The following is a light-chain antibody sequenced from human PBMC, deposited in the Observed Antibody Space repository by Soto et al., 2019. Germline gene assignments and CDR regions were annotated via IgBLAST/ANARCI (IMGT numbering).Light chain of an antibody. CDR1: SSDIGSYVF. J-gene: IGLJ2*01. CDR3: SIFAGGNSVI. V-gene: IGLV2-8*02. Sequence: QSALTQPPSASRSPGQSVAISCTGTSSDIGSYVFVSWYQQHPGKAPKLLIYEVTKRPSGVPDRFSGSKSGNTASLTVSGLQVEDEADYYCSIFAGGNSVIFGGGTKLTVL. CDR2: EVT.